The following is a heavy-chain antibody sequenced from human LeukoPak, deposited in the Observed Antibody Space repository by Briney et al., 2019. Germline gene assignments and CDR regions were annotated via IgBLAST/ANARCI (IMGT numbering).Heavy chain of an antibody. D-gene: IGHD3-22*01. CDR2: IGTAGDT. V-gene: IGHV3-13*01. CDR3: ARGAYYDSSGYYDSAYYFDY. J-gene: IGHJ4*02. CDR1: GFTFSSYD. Sequence: GGSLRLSCAASGFTFSSYDMHWVRQATGKGLEWVSAIGTAGDTYYPGSVKGRFTISRENAKNSLYLQMNSLRAGDTAVYYCARGAYYDSSGYYDSAYYFDYWGQGTLVTVSS.